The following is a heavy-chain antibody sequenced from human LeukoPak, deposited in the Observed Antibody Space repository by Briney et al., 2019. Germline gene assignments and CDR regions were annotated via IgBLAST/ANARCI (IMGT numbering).Heavy chain of an antibody. J-gene: IGHJ4*02. CDR1: GYTFTGYY. D-gene: IGHD5-24*01. CDR3: ASKQSVDGSADY. CDR2: INPNSGGT. V-gene: IGHV1-2*06. Sequence: ASVKVSCKASGYTFTGYYMHWVRQAPGQGLEWMGRINPNSGGTNYAQKFQGRVTMTRDTSISTAYMELSRLRSDDTAVYYCASKQSVDGSADYWGQGTLVTVSS.